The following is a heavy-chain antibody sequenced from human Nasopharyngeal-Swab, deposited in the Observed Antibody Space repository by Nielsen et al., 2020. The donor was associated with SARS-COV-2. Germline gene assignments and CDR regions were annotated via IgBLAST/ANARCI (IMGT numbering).Heavy chain of an antibody. CDR2: VNWNSATT. CDR1: GFTFDDYP. Sequence: SLKISCPASGFTFDDYPMHGVRQAPGKGLEWVSGVNWNSATTGYADSVKGRITISRDSLKNSLHLQVNSLRTEDTALCYCAKSHGRVLPVDAGHDGFDLWGQETVVTVSS. J-gene: IGHJ3*01. D-gene: IGHD2-2*01. V-gene: IGHV3-9*01. CDR3: AKSHGRVLPVDAGHDGFDL.